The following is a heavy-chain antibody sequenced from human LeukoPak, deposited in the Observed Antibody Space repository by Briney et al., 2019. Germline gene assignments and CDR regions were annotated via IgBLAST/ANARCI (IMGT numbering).Heavy chain of an antibody. Sequence: GASVKVSCKASGYTFTSYYMHWVRQAPGQGLEWMGIINPSGGSTSYAQKFQGRVTMTRDTSTSTVYMELSSLRSEDTAVYYCAKDQFLRGTDFPYYSYYYMDVWGKGTTVTVSS. D-gene: IGHD3-16*01. V-gene: IGHV1-46*01. CDR2: INPSGGST. CDR3: AKDQFLRGTDFPYYSYYYMDV. CDR1: GYTFTSYY. J-gene: IGHJ6*03.